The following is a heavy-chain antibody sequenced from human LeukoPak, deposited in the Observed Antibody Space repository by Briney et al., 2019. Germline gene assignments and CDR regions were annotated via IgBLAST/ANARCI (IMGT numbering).Heavy chain of an antibody. CDR1: GGSFSSHY. CDR2: IYYSGST. D-gene: IGHD1-26*01. V-gene: IGHV4-59*11. CDR3: AREGLGGSYFNWFDP. Sequence: SSETLSLTCTVSGGSFSSHYWSWIRQPPGKGLEWIGYIYYSGSTNYNPSLKSRVTISVDTSKNQFSLKLSSVTAADTAVYYCAREGLGGSYFNWFDPWGQGTLVTVSS. J-gene: IGHJ5*02.